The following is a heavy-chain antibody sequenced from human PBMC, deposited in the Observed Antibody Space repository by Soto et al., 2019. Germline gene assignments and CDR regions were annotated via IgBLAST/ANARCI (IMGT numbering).Heavy chain of an antibody. CDR2: INAGNGNT. J-gene: IGHJ4*02. V-gene: IGHV1-3*01. Sequence: QVQLVQSGAEVKKPGASVKVSCKASGYTFTSYAMHWVRQAPGQRLEWMGWINAGNGNTKYSQKFQGRVTITRDTSASTAYMELSSLRSEDTAVYYCARAGLLRYFDWLLPAFDYWGQGTLDTVSS. CDR3: ARAGLLRYFDWLLPAFDY. D-gene: IGHD3-9*01. CDR1: GYTFTSYA.